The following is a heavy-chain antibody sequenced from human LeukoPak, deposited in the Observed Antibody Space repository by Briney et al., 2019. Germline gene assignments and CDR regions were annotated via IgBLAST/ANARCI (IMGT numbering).Heavy chain of an antibody. CDR3: ARGSTSVTTSPHY. CDR1: GGSISRSSYY. J-gene: IGHJ4*02. CDR2: IYYSGIT. Sequence: PSETLSLTCTVSGGSISRSSYYWGWIRQPPGKGLEWIGYIYYSGITNYNPSLKSRVTISVDTSKNQFSLKLSSVTAADTAVYYCARGSTSVTTSPHYWGQGTLVTVSS. V-gene: IGHV4-61*05. D-gene: IGHD4-17*01.